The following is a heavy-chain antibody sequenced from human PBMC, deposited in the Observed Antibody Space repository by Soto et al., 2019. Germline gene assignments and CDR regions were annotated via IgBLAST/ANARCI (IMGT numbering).Heavy chain of an antibody. CDR3: SSYHGSSGYYYHYYGVEV. D-gene: IGHD3-22*01. J-gene: IGHJ6*02. V-gene: IGHV3-49*05. Sequence: EVQLVESGGDLVKPGRSLRLSCRTSGFSFGDYAMTWYRQAPGKGLEWIGFIRSETYGETIQYAASVEGRFSISRDDSKSIAYLEMNSLKIEDTAVYYCSSYHGSSGYYYHYYGVEVWGQGTTVTVSS. CDR2: IRSETYGETI. CDR1: GFSFGDYA.